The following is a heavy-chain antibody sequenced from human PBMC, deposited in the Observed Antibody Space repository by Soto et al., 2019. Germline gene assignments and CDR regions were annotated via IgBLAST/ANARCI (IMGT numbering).Heavy chain of an antibody. J-gene: IGHJ4*02. CDR1: GFSFSDYS. D-gene: IGHD2-15*01. V-gene: IGHV3-23*05. Sequence: VQLLESGGDLVQPGGSLRLSCAASGFSFSDYSMNWVRQAPGKGLEWVSFIDRSGTTTYYRDSVKGRFTIFKDKSMNTVYLQMNSLSVEDAAVYYGTKGRVPDGIYSFDYWGQGALVTVSS. CDR3: TKGRVPDGIYSFDY. CDR2: IDRSGTTT.